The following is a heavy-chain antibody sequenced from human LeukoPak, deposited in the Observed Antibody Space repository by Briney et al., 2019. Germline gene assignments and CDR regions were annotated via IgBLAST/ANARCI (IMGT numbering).Heavy chain of an antibody. CDR1: GGSINSNSHH. J-gene: IGHJ4*02. D-gene: IGHD3-9*01. CDR3: ARRGDILTDYAFDY. V-gene: IGHV4-39*01. Sequence: SETPSLTCSVSGGSINSNSHHWDWIRQAPGKGLEWIGNIYYSGTTSYNPSLKSRVTISVDTSKNQFSLRLSSVTAADTAVYYCARRGDILTDYAFDYWGQGTLVTVSS. CDR2: IYYSGTT.